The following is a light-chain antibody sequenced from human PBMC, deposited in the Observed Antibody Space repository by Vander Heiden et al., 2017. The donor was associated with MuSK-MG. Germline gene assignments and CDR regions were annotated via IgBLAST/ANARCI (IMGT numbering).Light chain of an antibody. Sequence: EIVLTQSPATLSLSPGERATLSCRASQSVSSYLAWYQQKPGQAPRLLIYDASNRATGIPARFSGSGYGTDFTLTISSLEPEDFAVYYCQQRSNWPQNTFGGRTKVEIK. J-gene: IGKJ4*01. CDR3: QQRSNWPQNT. CDR2: DAS. V-gene: IGKV3-11*01. CDR1: QSVSSY.